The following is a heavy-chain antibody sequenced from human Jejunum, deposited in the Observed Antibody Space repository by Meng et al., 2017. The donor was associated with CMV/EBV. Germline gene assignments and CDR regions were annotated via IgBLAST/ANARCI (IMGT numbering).Heavy chain of an antibody. CDR3: ARNWGGGSYYLDY. CDR2: MSPNSGDT. D-gene: IGHD2-21*01. V-gene: IGHV1-2*02. J-gene: IGHJ4*02. Sequence: ASGYTFPDYHLHWVRQAPGQGLECVGWMSPNSGDTTYTQKFQGRVTLTSDTSITTAYMELSRLKSDDTAVYFCARNWGGGSYYLDYWGQGTLVTVSS. CDR1: GYTFPDYH.